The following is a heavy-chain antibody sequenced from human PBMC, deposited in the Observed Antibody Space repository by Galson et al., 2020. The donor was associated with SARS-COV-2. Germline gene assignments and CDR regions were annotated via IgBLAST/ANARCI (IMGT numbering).Heavy chain of an antibody. CDR1: AFTFSSYA. D-gene: IGHD1-26*01. J-gene: IGHJ3*02. Sequence: GGSLRLSCAASAFTFSSYAMHWVRQAPDNGLEWVAVISYDGTNKYYADSVKGRFTISRHNSKNTLYLQMNSLRAEDTAVYYCARAQSGSYLNAFDIWGQGTMVTVSS. CDR2: ISYDGTNK. V-gene: IGHV3-30*04. CDR3: ARAQSGSYLNAFDI.